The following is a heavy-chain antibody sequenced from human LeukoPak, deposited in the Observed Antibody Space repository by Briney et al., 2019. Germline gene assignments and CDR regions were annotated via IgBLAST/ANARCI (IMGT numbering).Heavy chain of an antibody. J-gene: IGHJ5*02. D-gene: IGHD3-10*01. Sequence: PSETLSLTCTVSGGSISSGDYYWSWIRQPPGKGLEWIGYIYYSGSTYYNPSLKSRVTISVDTSKNQFSLKLSSVTAAVTAVYYCARGRVISWFDPWGQGTLVTVSS. CDR1: GGSISSGDYY. CDR3: ARGRVISWFDP. V-gene: IGHV4-30-4*01. CDR2: IYYSGST.